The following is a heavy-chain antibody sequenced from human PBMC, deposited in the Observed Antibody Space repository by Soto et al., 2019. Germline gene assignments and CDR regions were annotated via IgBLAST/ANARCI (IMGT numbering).Heavy chain of an antibody. CDR3: ATESWVAGTKYYFDY. V-gene: IGHV3-30*03. Sequence: QVQLVESGGGVVQPGRSLRLSCAASGFTFSSYGMHWVRQAPGKGLEWVAVISYDGSNKYYADSVKGRFTISRDNSKNTVYLQMNSLRAEDRAVYYCATESWVAGTKYYFDYWGQGTLDTVST. CDR2: ISYDGSNK. D-gene: IGHD6-19*01. CDR1: GFTFSSYG. J-gene: IGHJ4*02.